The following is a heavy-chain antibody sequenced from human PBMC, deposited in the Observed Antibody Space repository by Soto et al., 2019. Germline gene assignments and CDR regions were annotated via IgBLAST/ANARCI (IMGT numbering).Heavy chain of an antibody. CDR3: ARGGSSDWQVAFDF. CDR1: GVSFSGYF. V-gene: IGHV4-34*01. D-gene: IGHD6-19*01. J-gene: IGHJ3*01. CDR2: VNHNGRN. Sequence: PSETLSLTCAVYGVSFSGYFWNWIRPSPGKGLEWIGKVNHNGRNNYNPSLKSRVTISLDMSKNQISLKLTSVTAADTAVYYCARGGSSDWQVAFDFWGQGTMVNVSS.